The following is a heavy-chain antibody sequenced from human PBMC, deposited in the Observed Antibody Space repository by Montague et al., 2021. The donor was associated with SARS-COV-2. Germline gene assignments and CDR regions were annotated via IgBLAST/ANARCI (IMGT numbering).Heavy chain of an antibody. J-gene: IGHJ3*02. CDR3: ARAKGFIVLMVYAMGAFDI. D-gene: IGHD2-8*01. V-gene: IGHV4-59*12. CDR2: IYYSGST. Sequence: SETLSLTCTVSGGSISSYYWSWIRQPPGKGPEWIGYIYYSGSTYYNPSLKSRVTISVDTSKNQFSLKLSSVTAADTAVYYCARAKGFIVLMVYAMGAFDIWGQGTMVTVSS. CDR1: GGSISSYY.